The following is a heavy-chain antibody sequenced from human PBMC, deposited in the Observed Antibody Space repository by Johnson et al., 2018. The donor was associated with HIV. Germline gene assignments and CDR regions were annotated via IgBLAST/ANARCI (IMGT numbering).Heavy chain of an antibody. CDR3: AREDYHYDGSDHVLGAFDI. CDR1: GFTFDAYA. Sequence: VQLVESGGGVVRPGGSLSLSCAASGFTFDAYAMHWVRQAPGKGLEWVSGISWNSGSIGYADSVKGRFTVSRGNSKQTLYLDMNSLRAEDTAVYFCAREDYHYDGSDHVLGAFDIWGQGTMVTVSS. J-gene: IGHJ3*02. V-gene: IGHV3-9*01. CDR2: ISWNSGSI. D-gene: IGHD3-22*01.